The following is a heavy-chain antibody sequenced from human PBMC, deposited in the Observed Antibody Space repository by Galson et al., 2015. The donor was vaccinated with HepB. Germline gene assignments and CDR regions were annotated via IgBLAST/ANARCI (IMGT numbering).Heavy chain of an antibody. D-gene: IGHD6-13*01. V-gene: IGHV1-46*03. CDR3: ARVGRGLGSSSWSRYFDY. CDR1: GYTFTSYY. CDR2: INPSGGST. Sequence: SVKVSCKASGYTFTSYYMHWVRQAPGQGLEWMGIINPSGGSTSYAQKFQGRVTMTRDTSTSTVYMELSSLRSEDTAVYYCARVGRGLGSSSWSRYFDYWGQGTLVTVSS. J-gene: IGHJ4*02.